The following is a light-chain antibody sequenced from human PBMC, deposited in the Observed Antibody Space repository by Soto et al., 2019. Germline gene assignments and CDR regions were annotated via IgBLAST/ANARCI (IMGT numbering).Light chain of an antibody. CDR3: LQYIHRPPIT. J-gene: IGKJ5*01. CDR2: GVS. V-gene: IGKV3-15*01. Sequence: EIVMTQSPATLFVSPGEGATLSCRASQSLSNNLAWYQQKPGQTPNLLIYGVSTRAAGIPARSSGSGCGTEFTLTISSLESEDFAVYYCLQYIHRPPITFGQGTRLDIK. CDR1: QSLSNN.